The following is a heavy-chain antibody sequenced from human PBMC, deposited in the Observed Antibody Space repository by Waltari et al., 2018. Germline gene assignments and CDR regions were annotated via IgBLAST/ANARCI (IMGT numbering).Heavy chain of an antibody. CDR3: AKDRDGSSLTLYYFDH. CDR1: VATFSSYV. J-gene: IGHJ4*02. D-gene: IGHD1-26*01. V-gene: IGHV1-69*11. CDR2: IIPCLGTK. Sequence: QVQLVQSGAEVKKPGSSVKVSCKASVATFSSYVITWVRQAPGQGLEWMGRIIPCLGTKNDAQKFQGRVTISTDVSTTTAYIDLSRLRSDDTAVYYCAKDRDGSSLTLYYFDHWSQGALVTVSS.